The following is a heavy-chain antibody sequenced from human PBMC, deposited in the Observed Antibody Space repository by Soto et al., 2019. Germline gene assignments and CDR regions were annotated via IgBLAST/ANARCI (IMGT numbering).Heavy chain of an antibody. D-gene: IGHD6-13*01. Sequence: QVQLVQSGAEVKNPGASVKVSCKASGYTFTKYGIGWVRQAPGQGLEWMGWISAYNGNTNYAQKLQGRVTMTTDTSTSPAYMELRSLRPDATAVYYCAREGAAAGGAYDYWGQGALVTVSS. V-gene: IGHV1-18*01. J-gene: IGHJ4*01. CDR2: ISAYNGNT. CDR1: GYTFTKYG. CDR3: AREGAAAGGAYDY.